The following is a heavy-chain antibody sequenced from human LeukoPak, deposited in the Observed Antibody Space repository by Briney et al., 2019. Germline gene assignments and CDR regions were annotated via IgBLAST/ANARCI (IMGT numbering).Heavy chain of an antibody. V-gene: IGHV4-59*01. CDR3: ASSHRNYYGSGSYYNR. CDR1: GGSISSYY. Sequence: PSETLSLTFTVSGGSISSYYWSWIRQPPGKGLEWIGYIYYSGSTNYNPSLKSRVTISVDTSKNQFSLKLSSVTAADTAVYYCASSHRNYYGSGSYYNRWGQGTLVTVSS. D-gene: IGHD3-10*01. CDR2: IYYSGST. J-gene: IGHJ4*02.